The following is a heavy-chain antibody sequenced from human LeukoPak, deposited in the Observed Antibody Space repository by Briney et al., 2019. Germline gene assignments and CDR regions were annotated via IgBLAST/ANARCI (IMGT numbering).Heavy chain of an antibody. D-gene: IGHD4-11*01. Sequence: ASVRVSCKTSGYTFTDYCIHWVRQAPGQGLEWMGWINPNSGETNSAQKFQGRVTMTGDTSISTAYMELRRVTSDDTAVYYCARDRDYSNTERGFDYWDQGTLVTVSS. CDR3: ARDRDYSNTERGFDY. J-gene: IGHJ4*02. CDR1: GYTFTDYC. V-gene: IGHV1-2*02. CDR2: INPNSGET.